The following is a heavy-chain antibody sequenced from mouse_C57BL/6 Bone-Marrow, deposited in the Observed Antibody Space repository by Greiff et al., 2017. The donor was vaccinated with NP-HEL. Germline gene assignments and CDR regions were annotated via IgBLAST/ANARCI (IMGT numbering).Heavy chain of an antibody. V-gene: IGHV3-6*01. J-gene: IGHJ2*01. CDR1: GYSITSGYY. CDR2: ISYDGSN. Sequence: EVQLQQSGPGLVKPSQSLSLTCSVTGYSITSGYYWNWIRQFPGNKLEWMGYISYDGSNNYNPSLKNRISIARDTSKNQFFRKLNSVTTEDTATYYCARDGYLDYWGQGTTLTVSS. CDR3: ARDGYLDY.